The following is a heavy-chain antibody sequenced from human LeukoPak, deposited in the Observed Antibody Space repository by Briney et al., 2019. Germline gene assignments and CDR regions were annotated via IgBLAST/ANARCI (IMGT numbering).Heavy chain of an antibody. CDR1: GGSISSSY. CDR3: ARGPPGEDSSGFD. D-gene: IGHD3-22*01. J-gene: IGHJ4*02. CDR2: IYYSGNT. Sequence: SETLSLTCSVSGGSISSSYWTWIRQPPGKGLEWIGYIYYSGNTNYNPSLKSRVTISVDTSKNQFSLKLSSVTAADTAVYYCARGPPGEDSSGFDWGQGTLVTVSS. V-gene: IGHV4-59*01.